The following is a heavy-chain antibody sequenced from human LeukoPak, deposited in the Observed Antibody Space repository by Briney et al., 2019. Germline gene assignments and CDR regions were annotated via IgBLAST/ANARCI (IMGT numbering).Heavy chain of an antibody. V-gene: IGHV4-34*01. Sequence: SETLSLTCAVYGGSFSGYYWSWIRQPPGKGLEWIGEINHSGSINYNPSLKSRVTISVDTSKNQFSLKLSSVTAADTAVYYCARGSIAARRAAAFDYWGQGTLVTVSS. CDR1: GGSFSGYY. CDR3: ARGSIAARRAAAFDY. J-gene: IGHJ4*02. D-gene: IGHD6-6*01. CDR2: INHSGSI.